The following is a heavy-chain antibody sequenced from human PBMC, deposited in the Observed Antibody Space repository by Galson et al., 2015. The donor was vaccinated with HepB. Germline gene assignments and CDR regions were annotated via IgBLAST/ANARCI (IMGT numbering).Heavy chain of an antibody. CDR1: GFTFSSYG. CDR3: AKDKVYYYDSSGSFDP. V-gene: IGHV3-30*18. CDR2: ISYDGSNK. J-gene: IGHJ5*02. D-gene: IGHD3-22*01. Sequence: SLRLSCAASGFTFSSYGMHWVRQAPGKGLEWVAVISYDGSNKYYADSVKGRFTISRDNSKNTLYLQMNSLRAEDTAVYYCAKDKVYYYDSSGSFDPWGQGTLVTVSS.